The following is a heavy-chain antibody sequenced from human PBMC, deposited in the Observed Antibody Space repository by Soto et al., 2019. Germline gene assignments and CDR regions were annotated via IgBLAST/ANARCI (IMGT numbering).Heavy chain of an antibody. Sequence: SVKVSCKASGGTFSSYAISWVRQAPGQGLEWMGGIIPIFVTANYAQKFQGRVTITADESTSTAYMELSSLRSEDTAVYYCATTLQSRRYYYYGMDVWGQGTTVTVSS. J-gene: IGHJ6*02. CDR1: GGTFSSYA. V-gene: IGHV1-69*13. D-gene: IGHD4-4*01. CDR2: IIPIFVTA. CDR3: ATTLQSRRYYYYGMDV.